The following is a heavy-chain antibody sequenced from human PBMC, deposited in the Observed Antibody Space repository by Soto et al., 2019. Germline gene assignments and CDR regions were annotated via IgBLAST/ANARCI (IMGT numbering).Heavy chain of an antibody. D-gene: IGHD6-6*01. V-gene: IGHV4-31*03. J-gene: IGHJ6*02. CDR3: ARGSSIAGLYYGMDV. Sequence: QVQLQESGPGLVKPSQTLSLTCTVSGGSISSGGYYWTWIRQHPGKGLEWIGYNYYSGITYYNPSLNGRVTISLDTSKHQSALKLSSVTAADTAVYYCARGSSIAGLYYGMDVWGQGTTVTVAS. CDR1: GGSISSGGYY. CDR2: NYYSGIT.